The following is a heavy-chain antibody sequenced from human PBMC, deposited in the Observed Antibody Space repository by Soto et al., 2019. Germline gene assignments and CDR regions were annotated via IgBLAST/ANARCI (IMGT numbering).Heavy chain of an antibody. V-gene: IGHV4-4*02. CDR2: IYHSGST. J-gene: IGHJ4*02. Sequence: QVQLQESGPGLVKPSGTLSLTCAVSGGSISSSNWWIWVRQPPGEGLDYIGEIYHSGSTHYNPSLKSRVTISVDKSKNQFSLKVSSVTAADTAVYYCARRPDFVWGTYRYIDYWGQGTLVTVSS. CDR3: ARRPDFVWGTYRYIDY. D-gene: IGHD3-16*02. CDR1: GGSISSSNW.